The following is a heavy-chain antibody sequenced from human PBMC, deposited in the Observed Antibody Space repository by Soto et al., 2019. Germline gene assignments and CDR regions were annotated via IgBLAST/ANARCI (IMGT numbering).Heavy chain of an antibody. D-gene: IGHD3-22*01. V-gene: IGHV1-3*01. CDR2: INAGNGNT. Sequence: ASVKVSCKASGSTFTSYAMHWVRQAPGQRLEWMGWINAGNGNTKYSQKFQGRVTITRDTSASTAYTELSSLRSEDTAVYYCARDHYYDSNGPLDYWAQGALVTVSS. CDR3: ARDHYYDSNGPLDY. J-gene: IGHJ4*02. CDR1: GSTFTSYA.